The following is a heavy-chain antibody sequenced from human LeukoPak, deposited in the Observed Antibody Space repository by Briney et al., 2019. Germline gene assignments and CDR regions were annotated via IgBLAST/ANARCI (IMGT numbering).Heavy chain of an antibody. CDR1: GYNFSTYW. CDR3: ARRMTVGANDC. J-gene: IGHJ4*02. D-gene: IGHD1-26*01. Sequence: GESLKISCEGSGYNFSTYWISWVRQMPGKGLEWVANIYPGDSDTRYSPSFQGQVSISADKSSSTLYLQWSSLEASDTAMYYCARRMTVGANDCWGQGTLVTVSS. V-gene: IGHV5-51*01. CDR2: IYPGDSDT.